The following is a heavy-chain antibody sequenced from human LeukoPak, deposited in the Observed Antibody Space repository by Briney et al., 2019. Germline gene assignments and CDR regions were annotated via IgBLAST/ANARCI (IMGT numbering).Heavy chain of an antibody. V-gene: IGHV4-61*09. CDR1: GGSISSGGHF. D-gene: IGHD3-22*01. CDR2: INHSGST. Sequence: SETLSLTCTVSGGSISSGGHFWSWFRQPAGKGLEWIGEINHSGSTNYNPSLKSRVTISVDTSKNQFSLKLSSVTAADTAVYYCARHYDSSGSYNWFDPWGQGTLVTVSS. CDR3: ARHYDSSGSYNWFDP. J-gene: IGHJ5*02.